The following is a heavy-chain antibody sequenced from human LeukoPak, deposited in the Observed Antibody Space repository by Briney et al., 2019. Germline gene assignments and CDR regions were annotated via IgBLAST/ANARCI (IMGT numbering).Heavy chain of an antibody. CDR3: ARDFYIRGVRGGSEAFDI. J-gene: IGHJ3*02. D-gene: IGHD3-10*01. V-gene: IGHV1-46*01. CDR1: GYTFTSYY. CDR2: INPSGGST. Sequence: GASVKVSCKASGYTFTSYYMHWVRQAPGQGLEWMGIINPSGGSTSYAQKFQGRVTMTRDTSTSTVYMELSSLRSEDTAVYYCARDFYIRGVRGGSEAFDIWGQGTMVTVSS.